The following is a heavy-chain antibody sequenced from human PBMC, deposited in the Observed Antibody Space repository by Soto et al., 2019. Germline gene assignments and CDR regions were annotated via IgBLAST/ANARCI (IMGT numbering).Heavy chain of an antibody. CDR2: TYYRSKWYN. CDR3: ARGLNSAIDI. J-gene: IGHJ3*02. Sequence: QVQLQQSGPGLVKPSQTLSLTCVISGDSVSSNNVAWNWIRQSPSRGLEWLGRTYYRSKWYNNYTVSVKSRTTINADTSKYQFSLQLASVTPEDTAVYYCARGLNSAIDIWGQGTMVTVS. D-gene: IGHD1-1*01. CDR1: GDSVSSNNVA. V-gene: IGHV6-1*01.